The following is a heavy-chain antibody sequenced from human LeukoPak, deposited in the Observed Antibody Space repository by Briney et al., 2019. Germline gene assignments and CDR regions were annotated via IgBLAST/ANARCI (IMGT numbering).Heavy chain of an antibody. CDR3: ARQIRWDDGFDI. Sequence: MSSETLSLTCTVSGGSISSSSYYWGWIRQPPGKGLEWIGSIYYSGSTYYNPSLKSRVTISVDTSKNQFSLKLSSVTAADTAVYYCARQIRWDDGFDIWGQGTMVTVSS. D-gene: IGHD1-26*01. J-gene: IGHJ3*02. V-gene: IGHV4-39*01. CDR2: IYYSGST. CDR1: GGSISSSSYY.